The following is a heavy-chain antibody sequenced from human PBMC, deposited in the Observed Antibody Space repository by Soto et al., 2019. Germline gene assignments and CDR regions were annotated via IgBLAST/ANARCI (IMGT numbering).Heavy chain of an antibody. D-gene: IGHD1-1*01. CDR1: RFTFSNFA. V-gene: IGHV3-23*01. J-gene: IGHJ4*02. CDR2: IGVTAGST. CDR3: AKVMYTWNDVAAFDS. Sequence: GGSLTISCAAYRFTFSNFAMVLFLHAPGKGLEWISTIGVTAGSTYYTDSVRGRFTISRDNSKNTLYLEMNSLRAEDTALYYCAKVMYTWNDVAAFDSWGQGTLVTVS.